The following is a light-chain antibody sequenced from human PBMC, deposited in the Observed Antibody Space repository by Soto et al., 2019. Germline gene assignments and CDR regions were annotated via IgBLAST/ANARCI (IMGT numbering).Light chain of an antibody. CDR2: GVT. CDR1: GSDVGGYNY. CDR3: TSYAGSNNVV. V-gene: IGLV2-8*01. Sequence: QSVLTQPASVSGSPRQSITISCTGTGSDVGGYNYVSWYQQHPGKAPKLMIYGVTNRPSGVPDRFSGSKSGNTASLTVSGLQAEDEADYYCTSYAGSNNVVFAGGTKLTVL. J-gene: IGLJ3*02.